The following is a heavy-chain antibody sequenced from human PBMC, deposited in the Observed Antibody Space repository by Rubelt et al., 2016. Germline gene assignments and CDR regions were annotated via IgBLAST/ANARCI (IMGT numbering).Heavy chain of an antibody. CDR2: IHYTGRT. V-gene: IGHV4-59*01. D-gene: IGHD3-10*01. CDR3: ARTLDSGTLDY. Sequence: QVQLQESGPGLVKPSETLSLTCTVSGGSISSYFWSWIRQPPGEGLEWIAYIHYTGRTHYNPSLKSRVTRSLDTTKNHFPLKLTTVTAADTAEYFYARTLDSGTLDYWGQGTLVAVSS. CDR1: GGSISSYF. J-gene: IGHJ4*02.